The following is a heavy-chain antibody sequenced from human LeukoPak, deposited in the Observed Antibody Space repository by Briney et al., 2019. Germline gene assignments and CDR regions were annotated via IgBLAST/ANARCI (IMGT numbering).Heavy chain of an antibody. CDR3: ARVDYYGSGSLDY. CDR1: GGSISSSSYY. D-gene: IGHD3-10*01. CDR2: IYYSGST. J-gene: IGHJ4*02. V-gene: IGHV4-39*07. Sequence: SETLSLSCTVSGGSISSSSYYWGWIRQPPGKGLEWIGSIYYSGSTYYNPSLKSRVTISVDTSKNQFSLKLSSVTAADTAVYYCARVDYYGSGSLDYWGQGTLVTVSS.